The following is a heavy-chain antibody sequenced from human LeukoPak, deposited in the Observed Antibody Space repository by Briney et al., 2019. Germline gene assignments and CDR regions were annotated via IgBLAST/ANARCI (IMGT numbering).Heavy chain of an antibody. V-gene: IGHV3-23*01. D-gene: IGHD6-6*01. CDR3: AKDAIRYSSSSRDYFDY. J-gene: IGHJ4*02. CDR1: GFTFSSYA. CDR2: ISGSGGST. Sequence: GGSLRLSCAASGFTFSSYAMSWVRQAPGKGLEWVSAISGSGGSTYYADSVKGRFTISRDNSKNTLYLQMNSLRAEDTAVYYRAKDAIRYSSSSRDYFDYWGQGTLVTVSS.